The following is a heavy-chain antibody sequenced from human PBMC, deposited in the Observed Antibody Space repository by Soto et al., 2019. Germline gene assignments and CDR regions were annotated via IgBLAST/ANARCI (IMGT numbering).Heavy chain of an antibody. CDR3: AGEDGGTSVNGFDT. J-gene: IGHJ5*02. CDR1: GSSIIGYY. CDR2: IHYSGSA. D-gene: IGHD3-10*01. Sequence: PSETRSLTCTFSGSSIIGYYWTWIRQSPERGLEWIGYIHYSGSATYNPSLNSRLTMSVERSKSQFSMKLASVTAAGTDVSYCAGEDGGTSVNGFDTRGEVTL. V-gene: IGHV4-59*03.